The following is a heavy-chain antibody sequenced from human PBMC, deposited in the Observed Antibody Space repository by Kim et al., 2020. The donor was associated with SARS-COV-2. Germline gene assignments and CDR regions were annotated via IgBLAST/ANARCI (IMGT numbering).Heavy chain of an antibody. CDR3: ASERMVGATGHYYGMDV. Sequence: SETLSLTCAVYDGSFSDYFWSWLRQPPGRGLEWIGEISHSGSTNYNPSLKSRVAISVDTSKNQFSLKLSSVTAADTAVYYCASERMVGATGHYYGMDVWGQGTTVTVSS. D-gene: IGHD1-26*01. CDR1: DGSFSDYF. J-gene: IGHJ6*02. CDR2: ISHSGST. V-gene: IGHV4-34*01.